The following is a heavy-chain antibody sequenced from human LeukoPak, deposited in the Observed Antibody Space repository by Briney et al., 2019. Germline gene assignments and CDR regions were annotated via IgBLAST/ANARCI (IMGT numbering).Heavy chain of an antibody. D-gene: IGHD3-22*01. CDR3: ARDGPLHTSGYYFDY. Sequence: GRSLTLSCAASGFTFSSHGMHWVRQAPGKGLEWVAMISWDGSEQYYADSVKGRFTISRDNSKNTLDLQMNSLRAEDTSVYYCARDGPLHTSGYYFDYWGQGILVTVSS. CDR2: ISWDGSEQ. CDR1: GFTFSSHG. J-gene: IGHJ4*02. V-gene: IGHV3-33*01.